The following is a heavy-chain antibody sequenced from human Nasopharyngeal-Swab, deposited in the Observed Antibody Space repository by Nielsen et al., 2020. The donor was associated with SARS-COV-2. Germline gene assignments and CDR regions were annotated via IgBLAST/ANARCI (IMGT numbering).Heavy chain of an antibody. J-gene: IGHJ4*02. CDR1: GFTFSSYG. CDR3: ARDLGGAAAGTDY. Sequence: GGSLRLSCAASGFTFSSYGMHWARQAPAKGLEWVAVIWYDGSNKYYADSVKGRFTISRDNSKNTLYLQMNSLRAEDTAVYYCARDLGGAAAGTDYWGQGTLVTVSS. D-gene: IGHD6-13*01. CDR2: IWYDGSNK. V-gene: IGHV3-33*01.